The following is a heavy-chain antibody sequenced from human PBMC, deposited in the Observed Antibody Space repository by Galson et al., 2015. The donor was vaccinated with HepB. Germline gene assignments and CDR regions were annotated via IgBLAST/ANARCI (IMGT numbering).Heavy chain of an antibody. CDR3: ARVRHLAGLRNNWFDS. CDR1: GFTFSGRD. Sequence: SLRLSCAASGFTFSGRDMTWVRQAPGKGLEWVSLITNGYKGYYTDAVKGRFTISRDNSRSTSYLQMSSLRAEDTAVYYCARVRHLAGLRNNWFDSWGQGTLVTVSP. J-gene: IGHJ5*01. V-gene: IGHV3-23*01. D-gene: IGHD3-9*01. CDR2: ITNGYKG.